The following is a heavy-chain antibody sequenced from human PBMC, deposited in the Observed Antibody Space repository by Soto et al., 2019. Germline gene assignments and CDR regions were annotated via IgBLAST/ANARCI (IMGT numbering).Heavy chain of an antibody. CDR1: GYTFTDYT. V-gene: IGHV1-3*01. Sequence: QVQLVQSGAEVKKPGASVKVSCKASGYTFTDYTMHWVRQAPGQRLEWMGWINAVNGNTKYSQKFQGRVTITRDTSASTVYMELSSLRSEDTAVYYCARDLGYCSSTSCYDYYYYYMDVWGKGTTVTVSS. CDR3: ARDLGYCSSTSCYDYYYYYMDV. CDR2: INAVNGNT. J-gene: IGHJ6*03. D-gene: IGHD2-2*01.